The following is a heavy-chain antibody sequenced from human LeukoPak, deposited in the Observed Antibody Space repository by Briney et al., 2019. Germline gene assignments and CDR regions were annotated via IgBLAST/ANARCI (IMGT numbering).Heavy chain of an antibody. CDR1: GFTFSSYA. CDR2: ISGSGGST. D-gene: IGHD6-13*01. V-gene: IGHV3-23*01. J-gene: IGHJ4*02. Sequence: GGSLRLSCAASGFTFSSYAMSWVRQAPGKGLEWVSAISGSGGSTYYADSVKGRFTISRDNSKNTLYLHMNSLRAEDTAVYYCASQGVPRIALDYWGQGTLVTVSS. CDR3: ASQGVPRIALDY.